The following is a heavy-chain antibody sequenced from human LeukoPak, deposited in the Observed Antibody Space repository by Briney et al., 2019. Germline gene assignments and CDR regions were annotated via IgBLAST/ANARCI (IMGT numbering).Heavy chain of an antibody. V-gene: IGHV3-7*03. CDR3: VKNDGWFHLAQ. CDR2: IKNDGSET. J-gene: IGHJ4*02. D-gene: IGHD6-19*01. CDR1: GFNFRNHW. Sequence: GGSLRLSCAVSGFNFRNHWMDWVRQAPGKGLQWVGHIKNDGSETYYLDSLKGRFSISRDNTNNALYLQMNSLRVEDTAVYYCVKNDGWFHLAQWGQGTLVTVSS.